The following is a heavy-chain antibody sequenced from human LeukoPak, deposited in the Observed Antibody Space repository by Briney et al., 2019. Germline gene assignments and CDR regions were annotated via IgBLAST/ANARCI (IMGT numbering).Heavy chain of an antibody. D-gene: IGHD6-19*01. CDR1: GFTLSSYA. CDR3: AKSPSEQWLKGYYHYSMDV. Sequence: PGGSLRLSCAASGFTLSSYAMTWVRQAPGKGLEWVSAVSGSGDSTSYADSVKGRFTISRDNSKNTLYLQMNSLRAEDTAVYYCAKSPSEQWLKGYYHYSMDVWGQGTTVTVSS. V-gene: IGHV3-23*01. CDR2: VSGSGDST. J-gene: IGHJ6*02.